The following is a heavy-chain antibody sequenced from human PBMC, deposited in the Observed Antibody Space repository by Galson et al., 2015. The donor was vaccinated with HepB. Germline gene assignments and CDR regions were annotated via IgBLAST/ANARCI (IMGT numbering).Heavy chain of an antibody. J-gene: IGHJ3*02. Sequence: SVKVSCKASGFTFSGFYMHWVRQAPGQGLEWMGWINPNSGAATYAQNFQDRVTMTRDTSISTAYMELSRLRSDDTAMYYCARVSEERYSVYDPNDAFDIWGQGTMVTVS. CDR3: ARVSEERYSVYDPNDAFDI. D-gene: IGHD5/OR15-5a*01. CDR2: INPNSGAA. CDR1: GFTFSGFY. V-gene: IGHV1-2*02.